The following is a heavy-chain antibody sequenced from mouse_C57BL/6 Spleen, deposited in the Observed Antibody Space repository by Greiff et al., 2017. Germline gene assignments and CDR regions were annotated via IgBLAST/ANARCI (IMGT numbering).Heavy chain of an antibody. Sequence: QVQLQQPGAELVRPGTSVKLSCKASGYTFTSYWMHWVKQRPGQGLEWIGVIDPSDSYTNYNQKFKGKATLTVDTSSSTAYMQLSSLRSEDSAVYYCERPVVAENWFAYWGQGTLVTVSA. D-gene: IGHD1-1*01. CDR3: ERPVVAENWFAY. V-gene: IGHV1-59*01. CDR2: IDPSDSYT. CDR1: GYTFTSYW. J-gene: IGHJ3*01.